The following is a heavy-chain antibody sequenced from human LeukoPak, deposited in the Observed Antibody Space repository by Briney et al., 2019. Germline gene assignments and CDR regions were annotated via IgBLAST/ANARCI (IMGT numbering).Heavy chain of an antibody. CDR2: ISSSSGYI. CDR3: ARGGSPPEALGDAFDI. CDR1: GFTFTTYS. Sequence: EWSLRPSCAASGFTFTTYSMNWVRQAPGKGLDWVSSISSSSGYIYYADSVKGRFTISRDNAKNTLYLQMNSLRVEDTAVYYCARGGSPPEALGDAFDIWGQGTMVTVSS. V-gene: IGHV3-21*01. D-gene: IGHD1-26*01. J-gene: IGHJ3*02.